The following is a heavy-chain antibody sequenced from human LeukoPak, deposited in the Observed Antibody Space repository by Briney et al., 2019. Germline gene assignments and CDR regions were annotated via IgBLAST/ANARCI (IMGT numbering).Heavy chain of an antibody. Sequence: GGSLRLSCTASGFTFSSYAMNWVRQAPGKGLEWVSGIGAGGTFTYYADSVKGRFTISRDNSKNTLYLQMNSLRAEDTAVYYCARVLAYYYGMDVWGQGTTVTVSS. CDR1: GFTFSSYA. V-gene: IGHV3-23*01. D-gene: IGHD2-8*02. J-gene: IGHJ6*02. CDR3: ARVLAYYYGMDV. CDR2: IGAGGTFT.